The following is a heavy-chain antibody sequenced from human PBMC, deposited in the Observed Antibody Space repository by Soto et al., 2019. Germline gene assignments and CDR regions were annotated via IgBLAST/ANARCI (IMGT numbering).Heavy chain of an antibody. Sequence: PGGSPRLSCAAPGFTFSSSALGWVPPAPGKGLEWVSAISGSGGSTYYADSVKGRFTISRDNSKNTLYLQMNSLRAEDTAVYYCAKEEAAAGIFDYWGQGTLVTAPQ. CDR3: AKEEAAAGIFDY. J-gene: IGHJ4*02. D-gene: IGHD6-13*01. V-gene: IGHV3-23*01. CDR1: GFTFSSSA. CDR2: ISGSGGST.